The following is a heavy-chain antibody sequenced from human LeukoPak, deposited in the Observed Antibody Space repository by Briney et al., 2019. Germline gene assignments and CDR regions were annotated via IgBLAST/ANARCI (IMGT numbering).Heavy chain of an antibody. J-gene: IGHJ4*02. Sequence: SETLSLTCAVYGGSFSSYYWSWIRQPAGKGLEWIGRIYTSGSTNYNPSLKSRVTMSVDTSKNQFSLKLSSVTAADTAVYYCARDPGAYDSSGYYPTGIDYWGQGTLVTVSS. CDR3: ARDPGAYDSSGYYPTGIDY. D-gene: IGHD3-22*01. V-gene: IGHV4-4*07. CDR1: GGSFSSYY. CDR2: IYTSGST.